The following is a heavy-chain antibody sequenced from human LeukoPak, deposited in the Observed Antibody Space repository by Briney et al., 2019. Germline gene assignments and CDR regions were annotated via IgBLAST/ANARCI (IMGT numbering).Heavy chain of an antibody. V-gene: IGHV3-23*01. CDR1: GFTFSSYA. Sequence: RGSLRLSCAASGFTFSSYAMSWARQAPGKGLEWVSAISGSGGSTYYADSVKGRFTISRDNSKNTLYLQMNSLRAEDTAVYYCAKVPMAGSWFDPWGQGTLVTVSS. D-gene: IGHD6-19*01. CDR2: ISGSGGST. CDR3: AKVPMAGSWFDP. J-gene: IGHJ5*02.